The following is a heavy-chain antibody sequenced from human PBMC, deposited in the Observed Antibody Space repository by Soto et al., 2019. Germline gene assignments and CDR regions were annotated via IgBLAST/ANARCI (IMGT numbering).Heavy chain of an antibody. CDR1: GGSISSGGYY. V-gene: IGHV4-31*03. J-gene: IGHJ6*02. CDR3: AREEGAVTSGGYYYYYGVDV. D-gene: IGHD4-4*01. CDR2: IYYSGNT. Sequence: SETLSLTCTVSGGSISSGGYYWSWIRQHPGKGLEWIGYIYYSGNTYYNPSPKSRLTISVDTSKNQFSLKLTSVTAADTAVYYCAREEGAVTSGGYYYYYGVDVWGQGTTVTVSS.